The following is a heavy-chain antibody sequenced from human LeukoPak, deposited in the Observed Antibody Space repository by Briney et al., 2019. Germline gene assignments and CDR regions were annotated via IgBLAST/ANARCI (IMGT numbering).Heavy chain of an antibody. CDR3: ARVVAVAGRAFDI. J-gene: IGHJ3*02. CDR2: ISSSSSYI. D-gene: IGHD6-19*01. CDR1: GFTFSSYS. Sequence: GGSLRLSCAASGFTFSSYSMNWVRQAPGKGLEWVSSISSSSSYIYYADSVKGRFTIYRDNAKSSLYLKMNSLRAEDTALYYCARVVAVAGRAFDIWGQGTMVTVSS. V-gene: IGHV3-21*01.